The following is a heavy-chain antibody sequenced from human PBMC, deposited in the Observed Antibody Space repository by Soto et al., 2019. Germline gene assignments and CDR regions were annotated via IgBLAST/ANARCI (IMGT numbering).Heavy chain of an antibody. CDR3: ATGFLGYTYCHGGDY. D-gene: IGHD2-21*01. CDR1: GYSLTELS. Sequence: QVQLVQSGAEVKKPGASVKVSCKVSGYSLTELSMHWVRQAPGQGLEWLGGFEPEDDETIYAKKFQGRVTMNEDTSTDKSYMALSSLRSDDTAVYSCATGFLGYTYCHGGDYWGQATLVTVSS. J-gene: IGHJ4*02. CDR2: FEPEDDET. V-gene: IGHV1-24*01.